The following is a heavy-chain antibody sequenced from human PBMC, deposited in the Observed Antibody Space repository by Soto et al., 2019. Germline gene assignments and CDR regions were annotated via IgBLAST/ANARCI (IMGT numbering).Heavy chain of an antibody. CDR2: INPSGGST. Sequence: QVQLVQSGAEVKKPGASVKVSCKASGYTFTSYYMHWVRQAPGQGLEWMGIINPSGGSTSYAQKFQGRVTRTRDTSTSTVYMELSSLRSEDPAVYYCARWGTNQDAFDIWGQGTMVTGSS. CDR1: GYTFTSYY. D-gene: IGHD1-7*01. CDR3: ARWGTNQDAFDI. J-gene: IGHJ3*02. V-gene: IGHV1-46*01.